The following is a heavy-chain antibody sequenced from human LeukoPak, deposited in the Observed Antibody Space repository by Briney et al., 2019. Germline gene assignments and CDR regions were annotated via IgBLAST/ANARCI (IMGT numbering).Heavy chain of an antibody. CDR1: GYTFTGYY. V-gene: IGHV1-2*06. J-gene: IGHJ4*02. CDR2: INPNSGGT. D-gene: IGHD6-13*01. CDR3: ARGFEFGGSWYVLGFYY. Sequence: ASVKVSCKASGYTFTGYYMHWVRQAPGQGLEWMGRINPNSGGTNYAQKFQGRVTMTRDTSISTAYMELSRLRSDDTAVYYCARGFEFGGSWYVLGFYYWGQGTLVTVSS.